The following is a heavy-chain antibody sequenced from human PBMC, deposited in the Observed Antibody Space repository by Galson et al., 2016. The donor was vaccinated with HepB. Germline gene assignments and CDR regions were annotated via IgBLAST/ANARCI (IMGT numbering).Heavy chain of an antibody. CDR3: ARGGTTKYHYGLDV. CDR1: GGSVTSGSYQ. Sequence: SETLSLTCTVSGGSVTSGSYQWTWIRQAPGKGLEWIGYIYYTGSTNYNPSLKSRVTISVDTSKNQFSLKVRSVTAADTAVYYCARGGTTKYHYGLDVWGQGTTVTVSS. V-gene: IGHV4-61*01. J-gene: IGHJ6*02. CDR2: IYYTGST. D-gene: IGHD4-11*01.